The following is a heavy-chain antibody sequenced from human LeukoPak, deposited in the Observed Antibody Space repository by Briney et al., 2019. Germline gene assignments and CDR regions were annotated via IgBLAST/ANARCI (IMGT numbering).Heavy chain of an antibody. D-gene: IGHD2-21*01. V-gene: IGHV1-18*01. CDR1: GGTFSSYA. CDR2: ISAYNGNT. Sequence: AAVKVSCKASGGTFSSYAISWVRQAPGQGLEWMGWISAYNGNTNYAQKLQGRVTMTTDTSTSTAYMELRSLRSDDAAVYYCARDRLGPFDYWGQGTLVTVSS. J-gene: IGHJ4*02. CDR3: ARDRLGPFDY.